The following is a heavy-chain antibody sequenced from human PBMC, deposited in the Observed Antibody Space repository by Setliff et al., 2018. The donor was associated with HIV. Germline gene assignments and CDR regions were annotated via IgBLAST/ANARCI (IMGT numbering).Heavy chain of an antibody. CDR1: GGSFSDNY. J-gene: IGHJ5*02. Sequence: SETLSLTCAVYGGSFSDNYWSWIRQSPGKGLEWIGEINHSGRTKYSPSLRSRVSISVDTSKTQFSLKLTSVTASDTAVYYCARVSPWFDPWGQGTLVTVSS. CDR2: INHSGRT. CDR3: ARVSPWFDP. V-gene: IGHV4-34*01.